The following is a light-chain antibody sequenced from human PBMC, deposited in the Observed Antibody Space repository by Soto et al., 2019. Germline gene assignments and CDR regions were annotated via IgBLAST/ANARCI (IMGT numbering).Light chain of an antibody. CDR1: QSVSSNF. V-gene: IGKV3-20*01. Sequence: EIVLTQSPGTLSLSPGERTTLSCRASQSVSSNFLDWYQQKPGQAPRLLIYGASSRATGIPDRFSGSGSGTDFTLTISSLQPDDFATYYCQHYNSYSEAFGQGTKVDNK. CDR3: QHYNSYSEA. J-gene: IGKJ1*01. CDR2: GAS.